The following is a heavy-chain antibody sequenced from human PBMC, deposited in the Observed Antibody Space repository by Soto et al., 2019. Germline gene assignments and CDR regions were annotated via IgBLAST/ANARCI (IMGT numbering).Heavy chain of an antibody. V-gene: IGHV4-59*01. D-gene: IGHD5-18*01. Sequence: KLSETLSLTCTVSGGSISRYYWSWIRQPPGKGLEWIGYVYYSGTTNYNPSLRSRVTISVDTSNNQFSLRLSSVTAADTAVYYCSRAPSAYSRGYGMDVWGQGTTVTVSS. CDR2: VYYSGTT. J-gene: IGHJ6*02. CDR1: GGSISRYY. CDR3: SRAPSAYSRGYGMDV.